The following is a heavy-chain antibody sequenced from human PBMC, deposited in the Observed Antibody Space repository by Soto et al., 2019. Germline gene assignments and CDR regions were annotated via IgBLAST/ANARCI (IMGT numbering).Heavy chain of an antibody. V-gene: IGHV3-23*01. D-gene: IGHD4-17*01. Sequence: EVQLLESGGGLVQPGGSLRLSCAASGFTFSSYAMSWVRQAPGKGLEWVSAISGSGGSTYYADSVKGRFTISRDNSKNTLYLQMNSLRAEDTAVYYYAKVKYGDYDFFYDYWGQGTLVTVSS. CDR1: GFTFSSYA. J-gene: IGHJ4*02. CDR3: AKVKYGDYDFFYDY. CDR2: ISGSGGST.